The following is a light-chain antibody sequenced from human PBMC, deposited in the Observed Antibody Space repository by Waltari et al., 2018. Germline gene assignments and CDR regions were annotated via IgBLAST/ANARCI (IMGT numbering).Light chain of an antibody. CDR2: KVS. J-gene: IGKJ1*01. V-gene: IGKV2-30*01. CDR3: MQGTQWPRT. Sequence: DVVMTQSPLSLPVTLGQPASISCRSSQSLIYRDGNTYLNWFQQRPGQSPRRLIYKVSNRDSGVPDRFSGSGSGTDFTLKISRVEAEDVGFYFCMQGTQWPRTFGQGTKVEIK. CDR1: QSLIYRDGNTY.